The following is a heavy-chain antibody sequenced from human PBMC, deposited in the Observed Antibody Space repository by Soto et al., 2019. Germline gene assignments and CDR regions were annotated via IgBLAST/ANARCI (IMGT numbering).Heavy chain of an antibody. CDR1: GYTFTGYY. D-gene: IGHD6-6*01. J-gene: IGHJ5*02. CDR2: INPNSGGT. Sequence: GASVKVSCKASGYTFTGYYMHWVRQAPGQGLEWMGWINPNSGGTNYAQKFQGRVTMTRDTSISTAYMELSRLRSDDTAVYYCARDLIFPNFCIAARPDNWCDPWGKGTLVTVSS. V-gene: IGHV1-2*02. CDR3: ARDLIFPNFCIAARPDNWCDP.